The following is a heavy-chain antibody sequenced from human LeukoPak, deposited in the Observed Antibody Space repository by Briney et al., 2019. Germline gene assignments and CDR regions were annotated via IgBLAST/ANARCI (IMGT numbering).Heavy chain of an antibody. V-gene: IGHV3-21*01. CDR3: ASLYSSSAYYYMDV. CDR2: ISSSSSYI. Sequence: KSGGSLRLSCAASGFTFSSYSMNWVRQAPGKGLEWVSSISSSSSYIYRADSVKGRFTISRDNAKNSLYLQMNSLRAEDTAVYYCASLYSSSAYYYMDVWGKGTTVTVSS. J-gene: IGHJ6*03. D-gene: IGHD6-6*01. CDR1: GFTFSSYS.